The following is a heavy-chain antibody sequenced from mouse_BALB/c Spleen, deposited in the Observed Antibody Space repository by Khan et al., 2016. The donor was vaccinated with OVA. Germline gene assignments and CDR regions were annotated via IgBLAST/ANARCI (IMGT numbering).Heavy chain of an antibody. CDR3: TRIYRSDFDY. CDR1: GYSFTGYF. D-gene: IGHD1-1*01. Sequence: EVQVVESGPELVRPGASVKISCKASGYSFTGYFMNWVMQSHGKSLEWIGRINPHIGETFYNQRFKDKATLTVDESSSTAHMELRSLASEDSAVYYCTRIYRSDFDYWGQGTTLTVSS. V-gene: IGHV1-20*02. J-gene: IGHJ2*01. CDR2: INPHIGET.